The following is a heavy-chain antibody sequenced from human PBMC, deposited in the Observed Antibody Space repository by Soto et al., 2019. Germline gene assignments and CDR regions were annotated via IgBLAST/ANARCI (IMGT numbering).Heavy chain of an antibody. J-gene: IGHJ4*02. Sequence: QVQLQESGPGLVKPSGTLSLTCVVSGDSVNTDDWWNWVRQPPGKGLEWIGEIYHGGNIYYNPALKGRVTISLDKSKNEVSLELTSVNATDTAIYYCARDHQRSNTWSFDFWGQGTMVTVSS. CDR3: ARDHQRSNTWSFDF. CDR2: IYHGGNI. D-gene: IGHD4-4*01. CDR1: GDSVNTDDW. V-gene: IGHV4-4*02.